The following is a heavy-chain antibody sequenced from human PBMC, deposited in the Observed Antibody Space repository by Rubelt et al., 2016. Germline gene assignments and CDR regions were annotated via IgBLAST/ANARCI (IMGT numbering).Heavy chain of an antibody. V-gene: IGHV4-39*07. J-gene: IGHJ3*02. Sequence: QLQLQESGPGLVKPAETLSLTCTVSGGSISSSSYYWGWIRQPPGKGLEWIGSIYYSGSTNYNPSLKSRVTISLETAKNQSSLKPTSGTAADRAVYYCAREGFNMIVGAFDIWGQGTMVTVSS. CDR2: IYYSGST. CDR3: AREGFNMIVGAFDI. D-gene: IGHD3-22*01. CDR1: GGSISSSSYY.